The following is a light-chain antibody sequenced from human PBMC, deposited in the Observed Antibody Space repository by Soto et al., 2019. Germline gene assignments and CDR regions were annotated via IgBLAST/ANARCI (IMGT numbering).Light chain of an antibody. J-gene: IGKJ4*01. Sequence: EIVLTQSPGALSLSPGERATLSCRASQSVSNNYLAWYQQKPGQAPRLLIYGASTRATGIPARFSGSGSGTEFTLTISSLQSEDFAVYYCQQYNNWPPKTFGGGTKVDIK. CDR3: QQYNNWPPKT. CDR1: QSVSNN. V-gene: IGKV3-15*01. CDR2: GAS.